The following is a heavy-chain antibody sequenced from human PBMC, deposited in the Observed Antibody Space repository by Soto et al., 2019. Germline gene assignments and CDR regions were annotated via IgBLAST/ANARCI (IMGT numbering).Heavy chain of an antibody. D-gene: IGHD1-26*01. Sequence: QVHLQQWGAGLLKPSESLSLTCAVYGGSFSGYSWTWIRQPPGKGLEWIGEINHSGSTNYNPSLESRVTIAIDTSKNQFSLKLSSVTAADTAVYYCARDGAREKLESWGQGTLVTVSS. V-gene: IGHV4-34*02. CDR1: GGSFSGYS. J-gene: IGHJ4*02. CDR2: INHSGST. CDR3: ARDGAREKLES.